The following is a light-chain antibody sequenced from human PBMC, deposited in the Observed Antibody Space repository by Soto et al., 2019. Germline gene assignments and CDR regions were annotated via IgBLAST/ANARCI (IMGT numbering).Light chain of an antibody. CDR2: DVS. Sequence: QSALTQPASVSGSPGQSITISCTGTSSDVGGYNYVSWYQQHPGKAPKFMIYDVSNRPSGVSNRFSGSKSGNTASLTISGLQAEDEADYYCSSYTSSSTLYGFGTGTKLTVL. J-gene: IGLJ1*01. CDR3: SSYTSSSTLYG. CDR1: SSDVGGYNY. V-gene: IGLV2-14*01.